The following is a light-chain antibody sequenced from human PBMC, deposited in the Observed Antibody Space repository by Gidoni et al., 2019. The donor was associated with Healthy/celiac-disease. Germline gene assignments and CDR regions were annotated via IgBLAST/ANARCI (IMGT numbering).Light chain of an antibody. Sequence: QSVLTQPPSASRTPGQRVTISCSGSSSNIGSNYVYWYQQLPGTAPKLLIYSNNQRPSGVPDRFSGSKSGTSASLAISGLRSEDEADYYCAAWDDSLSGVVFGGGTKLTVL. CDR3: AAWDDSLSGVV. V-gene: IGLV1-47*02. CDR2: SNN. CDR1: SSNIGSNY. J-gene: IGLJ2*01.